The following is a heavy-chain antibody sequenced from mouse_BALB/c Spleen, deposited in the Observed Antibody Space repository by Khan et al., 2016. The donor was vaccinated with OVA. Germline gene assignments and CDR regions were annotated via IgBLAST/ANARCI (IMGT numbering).Heavy chain of an antibody. Sequence: QVQLKQSGAELAKPGASVKMSCKASGYTFINYWILWVKQRPGQGLEWIGYINPSTGYTEYNQNFKDKATLTADKSSSTAYMQLSSLTSEVSAVYYCARRGLGCDFDYWGQGTTLTVSS. CDR3: ARRGLGCDFDY. V-gene: IGHV1-7*01. D-gene: IGHD3-3*01. J-gene: IGHJ2*01. CDR2: INPSTGYT. CDR1: GYTFINYW.